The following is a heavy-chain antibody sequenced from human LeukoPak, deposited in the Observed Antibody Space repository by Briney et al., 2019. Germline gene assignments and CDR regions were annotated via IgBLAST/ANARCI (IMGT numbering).Heavy chain of an antibody. CDR2: ISGSGGST. J-gene: IGHJ4*02. Sequence: GGSLRLSCAASGFTFSSYAMSWVRQAPGKGLEWVSAISGSGGSTYYADSVKGRFTISRDNSKNTLYLQMNSLRAEDTAVYYCAKGQRNIEMATKKTRLYYFDYWGQGTLVTVSS. CDR1: GFTFSSYA. V-gene: IGHV3-23*01. D-gene: IGHD5-24*01. CDR3: AKGQRNIEMATKKTRLYYFDY.